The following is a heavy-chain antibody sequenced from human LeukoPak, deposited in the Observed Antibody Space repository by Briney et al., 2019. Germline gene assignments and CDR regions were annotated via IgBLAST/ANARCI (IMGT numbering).Heavy chain of an antibody. V-gene: IGHV3-33*06. Sequence: GGSLRLSCAASGFTFSSYGMHWVRQAPGKGLEWVAVIWYDGSNKYYADSVKGRFTISRDNSKNTLYLQMNSLRAEDTAVYYCAKDPIAARYYYYMDVWGKRTTVTVSS. CDR2: IWYDGSNK. CDR3: AKDPIAARYYYYMDV. J-gene: IGHJ6*03. D-gene: IGHD6-6*01. CDR1: GFTFSSYG.